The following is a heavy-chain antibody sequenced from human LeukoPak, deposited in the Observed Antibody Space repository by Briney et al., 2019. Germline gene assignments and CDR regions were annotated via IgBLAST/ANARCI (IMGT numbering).Heavy chain of an antibody. CDR1: GNSISSGDNY. CDR3: ARTPYRKRIVGATTGYFDY. J-gene: IGHJ4*02. V-gene: IGHV4-61*02. CDR2: IYTSGGT. Sequence: SETPSLTCTVSGNSISSGDNYWSWIRQPAGKGLEWIGRIYTSGGTNYNPSLKSRVTISGDTSKNQFSLKLSSVTAADTAVYYCARTPYRKRIVGATTGYFDYWGQGTLVTVSS. D-gene: IGHD1-26*01.